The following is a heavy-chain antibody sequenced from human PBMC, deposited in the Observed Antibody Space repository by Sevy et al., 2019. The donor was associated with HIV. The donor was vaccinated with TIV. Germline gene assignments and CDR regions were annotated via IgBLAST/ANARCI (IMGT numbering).Heavy chain of an antibody. CDR2: IIPIFGTA. Sequence: ASVKVSCKASGGTFSSYAISWVRQAPGQGLEWMGGIIPIFGTANYAQKFQGRVTITADKSTSTAYMELSSLRSEDTAVYYCASGITIFGVGSKNYYYYMDVWGKGTTVTVSS. V-gene: IGHV1-69*06. J-gene: IGHJ6*03. CDR1: GGTFSSYA. D-gene: IGHD3-3*01. CDR3: ASGITIFGVGSKNYYYYMDV.